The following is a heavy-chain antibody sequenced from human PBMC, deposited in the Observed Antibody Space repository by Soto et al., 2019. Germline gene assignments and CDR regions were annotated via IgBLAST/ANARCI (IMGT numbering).Heavy chain of an antibody. CDR2: ISAFNGNT. J-gene: IGHJ4*02. D-gene: IGHD3-22*01. Sequence: QVQLVQSGAEVKKPGASVKVSCKASGYTFTSYGISWVRQAPGQGLEWMGWISAFNGNTYYAQKLQGRVTMTTDTSTRQAYMEMRSMRSDDSAVYYCAKKYDSSGIGRPFSIGGQGTLVTVSS. CDR3: AKKYDSSGIGRPFSI. CDR1: GYTFTSYG. V-gene: IGHV1-18*01.